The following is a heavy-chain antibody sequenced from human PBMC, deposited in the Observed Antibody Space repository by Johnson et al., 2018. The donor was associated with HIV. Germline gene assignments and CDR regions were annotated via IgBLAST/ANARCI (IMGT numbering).Heavy chain of an antibody. J-gene: IGHJ3*02. CDR1: GFTFSNYG. CDR3: ARGGARGSGYSLAFGI. D-gene: IGHD3-22*01. V-gene: IGHV3-30*19. CDR2: ISYGGSNK. Sequence: QVQLVESGGGVVQPGRSLRLSCTASGFTFSNYGMHWVRQAPGKGLEWVAVISYGGSNKYYADSVKGRFTISRDNSKNTRYLQMNSLRAEDTAVYYCARGGARGSGYSLAFGIWGQVIMVTFAS.